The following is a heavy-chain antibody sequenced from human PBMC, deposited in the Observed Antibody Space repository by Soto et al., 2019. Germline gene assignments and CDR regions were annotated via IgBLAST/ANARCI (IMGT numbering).Heavy chain of an antibody. V-gene: IGHV4-39*01. CDR1: GGSISSSSYY. CDR3: ARVDSNYEHNWFDP. J-gene: IGHJ5*02. CDR2: IYYSGST. Sequence: SETLSLTCTVSGGSISSSSYYWGWIRQPPGKGLEWIGSIYYSGSTYYNPSLKSRVTISVDTSKNQFSLKLSSVTAADTAVYYCARVDSNYEHNWFDPWGQGTLVTVSS. D-gene: IGHD4-4*01.